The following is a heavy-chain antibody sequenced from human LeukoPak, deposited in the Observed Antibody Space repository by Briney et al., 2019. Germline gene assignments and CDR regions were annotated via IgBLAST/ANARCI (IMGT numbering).Heavy chain of an antibody. CDR2: LFPDGNT. D-gene: IGHD4-17*01. V-gene: IGHV3-53*01. CDR3: ARANPVYGDFDY. J-gene: IGHJ4*02. Sequence: PGGSLRLSCAVSGLAVSDNYMSWVRQAPGKGLEWVSLLFPDGNTHYADSVQGRLSISRDNSRNNLYLDMSSLRTEDTAVYFCARANPVYGDFDYWGQGTLVTVSS. CDR1: GLAVSDNY.